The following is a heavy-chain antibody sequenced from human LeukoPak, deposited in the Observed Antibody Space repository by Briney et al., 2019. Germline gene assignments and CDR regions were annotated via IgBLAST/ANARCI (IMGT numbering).Heavy chain of an antibody. D-gene: IGHD3-10*01. V-gene: IGHV4-34*01. CDR1: GGSFSGYY. Sequence: SETLSLTCAVYGGSFSGYYWSWIRQPPGKGLEWIGEINHSGSTNYNPSLKSRVTISVDTSKNQFSLKLSSVTAADTAVYYCARGQELLWFGELFRHYYYYYMDVWGKGTTVTVSS. CDR2: INHSGST. J-gene: IGHJ6*03. CDR3: ARGQELLWFGELFRHYYYYYMDV.